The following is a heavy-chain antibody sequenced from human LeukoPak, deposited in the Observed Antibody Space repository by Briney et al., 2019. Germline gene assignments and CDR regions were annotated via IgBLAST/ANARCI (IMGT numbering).Heavy chain of an antibody. J-gene: IGHJ4*02. V-gene: IGHV6-1*01. Sequence: SQTLSLTCAISGDSVSSNSAAWNWIRQSPSRGLEWLGRAYYRSTWHHDYAQSVKDRMTINPDTTKNQISPHLNSVTPEDTAVYYCVREVDIVVATAVNFDFWGQGTLVTVSS. CDR3: VREVDIVVATAVNFDF. CDR1: GDSVSSNSAA. CDR2: AYYRSTWHH. D-gene: IGHD2-21*02.